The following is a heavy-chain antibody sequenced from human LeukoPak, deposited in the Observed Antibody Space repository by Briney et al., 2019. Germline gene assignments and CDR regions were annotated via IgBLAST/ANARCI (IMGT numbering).Heavy chain of an antibody. J-gene: IGHJ4*02. D-gene: IGHD4-17*01. CDR1: SGSISSYH. CDR3: ARGPTRYYFDC. V-gene: IGHV4-59*01. Sequence: SETLSLTCTVSSGSISSYHWSWIRQPPGKGLEWIGYIFYSRSTNYNPSLKSRVTISVDTSKNQFSLGLSSVTAADTAVYYCARGPTRYYFDCWGQGTLVTVSS. CDR2: IFYSRST.